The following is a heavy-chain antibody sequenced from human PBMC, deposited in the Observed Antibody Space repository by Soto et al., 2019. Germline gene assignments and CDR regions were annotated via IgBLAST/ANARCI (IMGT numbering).Heavy chain of an antibody. Sequence: EVQLVESGGGLVQPGGSPRLSCVASGFTFDTYWMHWVRQAPGKGLEWVARVHTDGSNPTYGDSVKGRFTVSRDNAKSTLFLQMDSLRAEDTAFYYCTNAVDYWGQGTLVTVSS. J-gene: IGHJ4*02. V-gene: IGHV3-74*01. CDR2: VHTDGSNP. CDR1: GFTFDTYW. CDR3: TNAVDY.